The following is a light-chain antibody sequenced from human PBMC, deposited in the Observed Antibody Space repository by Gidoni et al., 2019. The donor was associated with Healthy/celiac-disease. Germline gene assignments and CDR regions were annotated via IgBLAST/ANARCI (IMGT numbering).Light chain of an antibody. Sequence: EIVLTQSPGTLSLSPGERATLSCRASQSVSSSYLAWYPQNPGQAPRLLIYGASSRATGIPDRFSGSGSGTAFTLTISRLEPEDFAVYYCQQYGSSPPWTFGQGTKVEIK. J-gene: IGKJ1*01. V-gene: IGKV3-20*01. CDR3: QQYGSSPPWT. CDR2: GAS. CDR1: QSVSSSY.